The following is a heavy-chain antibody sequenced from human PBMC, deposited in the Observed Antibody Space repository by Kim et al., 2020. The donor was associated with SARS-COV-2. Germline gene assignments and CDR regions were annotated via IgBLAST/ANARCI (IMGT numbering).Heavy chain of an antibody. Sequence: SVKVSCKASGGTFPSAFVSWVRQAPGQGLEWMGWITPVYDTTNYAPKFKGRLTITADELTNTVYMQLSGLTSQDTAVYFCVRAMRREIAFSVYDYYDLDVWGQGTTVTVSS. J-gene: IGHJ6*02. CDR3: VRAMRREIAFSVYDYYDLDV. CDR2: ITPVYDTT. V-gene: IGHV1-69*13. CDR1: GGTFPSAF. D-gene: IGHD1-26*01.